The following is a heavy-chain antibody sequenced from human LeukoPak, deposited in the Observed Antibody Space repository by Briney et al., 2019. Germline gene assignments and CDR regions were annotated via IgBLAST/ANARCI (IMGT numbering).Heavy chain of an antibody. J-gene: IGHJ4*02. V-gene: IGHV1-69*05. CDR2: IIPIFGTA. CDR3: ARGPGYSYGRGPFDY. D-gene: IGHD5-18*01. CDR1: GGTFSRYA. Sequence: PVKVSCKASGGTFSRYAISCVRQAPGQGLEWIGGIIPIFGTAHYAQKFQGRVTITTDECTGSAYMGRSSLRAEDTAVYYCARGPGYSYGRGPFDYWGQGALVTVSS.